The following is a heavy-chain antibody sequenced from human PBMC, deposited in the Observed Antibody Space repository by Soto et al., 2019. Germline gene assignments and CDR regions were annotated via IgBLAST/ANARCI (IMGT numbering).Heavy chain of an antibody. CDR2: ISYDGSNK. D-gene: IGHD3-22*01. J-gene: IGHJ4*02. CDR1: GFTFSSYA. CDR3: ARDGSITMIVVVLDY. V-gene: IGHV3-30-3*01. Sequence: PGGSLRLSCAASGFTFSSYAMHWVRQAPGKGLEWVAVISYDGSNKYYADSVKGRFTISRDNSKNTLYLQMNSLRAEDTAVYYCARDGSITMIVVVLDYWGQGTLVTVSS.